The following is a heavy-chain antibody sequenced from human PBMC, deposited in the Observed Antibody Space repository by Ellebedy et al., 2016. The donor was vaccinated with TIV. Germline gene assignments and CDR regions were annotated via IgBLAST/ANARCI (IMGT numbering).Heavy chain of an antibody. CDR1: GFTFTSSA. D-gene: IGHD2-21*02. Sequence: AASVKVSCKASGFTFTSSAMQWVRQARGQRLEWIGWIVVGSGNTNYAQKFQGRVTITADKSTSTVYMELSSLRSEDTAVYYCARDRDCGGDCLSDAFDIWGQGTMVTVSS. V-gene: IGHV1-58*02. CDR3: ARDRDCGGDCLSDAFDI. J-gene: IGHJ3*02. CDR2: IVVGSGNT.